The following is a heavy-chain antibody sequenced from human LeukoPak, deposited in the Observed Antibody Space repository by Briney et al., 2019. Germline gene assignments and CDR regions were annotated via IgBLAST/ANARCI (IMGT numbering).Heavy chain of an antibody. CDR1: GFTFSSSA. Sequence: PGGSLRLSCAASGFTFSSSAMSWVRQVPGKGLEWVSGISASGGSTYYADSVKGRFTISRDNSENTLYLQMNSLRAEDTAVYYCARRRYFDYWGQGTLVTVSS. CDR3: ARRRYFDY. J-gene: IGHJ4*02. V-gene: IGHV3-23*01. CDR2: ISASGGST.